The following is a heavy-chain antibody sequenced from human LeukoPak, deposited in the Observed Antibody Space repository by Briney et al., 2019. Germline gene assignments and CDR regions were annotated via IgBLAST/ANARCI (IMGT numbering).Heavy chain of an antibody. CDR1: GGSIRSDGYY. CDR2: IYYSEST. Sequence: SETLSLTCTVSGGSIRSDGYYWSWIRQHPGNGLEWIGYIYYSESTYYNPSLKSRVTISVDTSKNQFSLKLSSVTAADTAVYYCARTHYYESSGYYGFEYWGQGTLVTVSS. V-gene: IGHV4-31*03. CDR3: ARTHYYESSGYYGFEY. J-gene: IGHJ4*02. D-gene: IGHD3-22*01.